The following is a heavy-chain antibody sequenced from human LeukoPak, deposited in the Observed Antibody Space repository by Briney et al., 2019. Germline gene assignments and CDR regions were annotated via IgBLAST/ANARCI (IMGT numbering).Heavy chain of an antibody. CDR3: TRGHSSGWYYFDY. J-gene: IGHJ4*01. CDR1: GFAFSNYA. CDR2: VSGGGGTT. V-gene: IGHV3-23*01. Sequence: GVLRLSCAASGFAFSNYAMNWVRQAPGRGLEWVSTVSGGGGTTHYADSVKGRFIISRDNSKNTLYLQMNSLRVEDTAVYYCTRGHSSGWYYFDYWGHGTLVTVSS. D-gene: IGHD6-19*01.